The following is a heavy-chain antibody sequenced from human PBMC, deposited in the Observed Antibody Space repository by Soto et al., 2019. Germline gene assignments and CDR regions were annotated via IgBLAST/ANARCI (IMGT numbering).Heavy chain of an antibody. CDR3: AKDLADGYLTEAITLDG. V-gene: IGHV3-23*01. CDR2: ISASGGTT. Sequence: GGSLRLSCVASGFTFSTYGMNWVRQVPGKGLEWVAGISASGGTTYYAESVKGRFTISRDKSENTLYLQMNSLRGDDTAIYYCAKDLADGYLTEAITLDGWGLGTLVTVSS. D-gene: IGHD5-12*01. CDR1: GFTFSTYG. J-gene: IGHJ4*02.